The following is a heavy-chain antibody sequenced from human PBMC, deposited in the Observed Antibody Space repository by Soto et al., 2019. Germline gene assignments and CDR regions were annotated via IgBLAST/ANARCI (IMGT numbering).Heavy chain of an antibody. CDR1: EFTFSGRS. Sequence: EVQLVESGGGLVQPGGSLRLSCAASEFTFSGRSVHWVRQAPGKGLVWVSGIDKVGTDSTYADSVKGRFTSSRDNAKNTVYLKLNSQRVEDTAVYYCVRGWFGPDVWGKGTTITVSS. CDR2: IDKVGTDS. D-gene: IGHD3-10*01. J-gene: IGHJ6*04. V-gene: IGHV3-74*01. CDR3: VRGWFGPDV.